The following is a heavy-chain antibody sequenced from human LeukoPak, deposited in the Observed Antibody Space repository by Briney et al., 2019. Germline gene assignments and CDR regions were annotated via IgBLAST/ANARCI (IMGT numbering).Heavy chain of an antibody. Sequence: ASVKVSCKASGYTFTKHGISWVRQAPGQGLEWMGWISAYNGDTYYAQKLQGRVTVTTDTSTSTAYMELRSLRSDDTAVYYCARDPFLITIFGVAPPDYWGQGTLVTVSS. J-gene: IGHJ4*02. V-gene: IGHV1-18*01. D-gene: IGHD3-3*01. CDR1: GYTFTKHG. CDR3: ARDPFLITIFGVAPPDY. CDR2: ISAYNGDT.